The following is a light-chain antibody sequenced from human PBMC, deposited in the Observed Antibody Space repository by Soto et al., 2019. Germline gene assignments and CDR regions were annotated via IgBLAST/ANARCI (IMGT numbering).Light chain of an antibody. CDR1: SSDVGGYNY. CDR2: EVS. J-gene: IGLJ1*01. V-gene: IGLV2-8*01. CDR3: SSYAGSTLYV. Sequence: QSVLTQPPSASGSPGQSVTISCTGTSSDVGGYNYVSWYQQHPGKAPKLMIYEVSKRPSGVPDRFSGSKSGNTASLTVSGLQAEEEADYYCSSYAGSTLYVFGTGTKVT.